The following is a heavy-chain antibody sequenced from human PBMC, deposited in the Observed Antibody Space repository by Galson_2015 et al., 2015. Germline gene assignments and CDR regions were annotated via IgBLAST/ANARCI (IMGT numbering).Heavy chain of an antibody. Sequence: SLRLSCAASGFTFSSYAMSWVRQAPGKGLEWVSAISGSGGSTYYADSVKGRFTISRDNSKNTLYLQMNSLRAEDTAVYYCAKDKRFWSGYAVPPVWYYFDYWGQGTLVTVSS. CDR2: ISGSGGST. CDR3: AKDKRFWSGYAVPPVWYYFDY. CDR1: GFTFSSYA. J-gene: IGHJ4*02. D-gene: IGHD3-3*01. V-gene: IGHV3-23*01.